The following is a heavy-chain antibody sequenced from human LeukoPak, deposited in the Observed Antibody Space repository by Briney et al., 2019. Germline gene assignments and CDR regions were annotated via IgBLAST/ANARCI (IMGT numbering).Heavy chain of an antibody. D-gene: IGHD3-10*01. CDR2: INHSGST. J-gene: IGHJ3*02. CDR1: GGSFSGYY. V-gene: IGHV4-34*01. CDR3: ARREYYGSGSYYNMYAFDI. Sequence: PSETLSLTCAVYGGSFSGYYWSWIRQPPGKGLEWIGEINHSGSTNYNPSLKSRVTISVDTSKNQFSLQLSSVTAADTAVYYCARREYYGSGSYYNMYAFDIWAKGQWSPSLQ.